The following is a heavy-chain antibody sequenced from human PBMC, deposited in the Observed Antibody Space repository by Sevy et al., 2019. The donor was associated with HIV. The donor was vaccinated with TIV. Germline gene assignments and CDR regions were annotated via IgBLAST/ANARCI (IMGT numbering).Heavy chain of an antibody. V-gene: IGHV3-30*02. D-gene: IGHD2-21*01. CDR2: IQYDGSNK. Sequence: GGSLRLSCAASGFSFSSYGMHWVRQAPGKGLEWMSYIQYDGSNKDYADSVKGRFTISRDNSKNKLYLQMNSLRVEDTGVFYCVKEGGGEGGDHWGQGTLVTVSS. CDR3: VKEGGGEGGDH. CDR1: GFSFSSYG. J-gene: IGHJ4*02.